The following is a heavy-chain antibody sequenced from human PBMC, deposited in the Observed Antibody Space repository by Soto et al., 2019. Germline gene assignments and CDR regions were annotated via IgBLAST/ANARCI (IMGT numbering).Heavy chain of an antibody. J-gene: IGHJ6*02. CDR2: ISYDGSNK. D-gene: IGHD3-22*01. V-gene: IGHV3-30*18. Sequence: GGSLRLSCAASGFTFSSYGMHWVRQAPGKGLEWVAVISYDGSNKYYADSVKGRFTISRDNSKNTLYLQMNSLRAEDTAVYYCAKDLCSIAVAPSDSSGCDYYYGMDVWGQGTTVTVSS. CDR3: AKDLCSIAVAPSDSSGCDYYYGMDV. CDR1: GFTFSSYG.